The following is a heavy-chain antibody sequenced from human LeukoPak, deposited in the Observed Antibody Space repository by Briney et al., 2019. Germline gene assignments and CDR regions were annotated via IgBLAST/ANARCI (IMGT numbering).Heavy chain of an antibody. V-gene: IGHV1-2*02. CDR1: GYTFTGYY. CDR2: INPNSGGT. D-gene: IGHD4-17*01. Sequence: GASVKVSCKASGYTFTGYYMHWVRQAPGQGLEWMGWINPNSGGTNYAQKFQGRVTMTRDTSISTAYMELSRLRSDDTAVYYCARSSGYGDYEPFDYWGQGTLVTVSS. J-gene: IGHJ4*02. CDR3: ARSSGYGDYEPFDY.